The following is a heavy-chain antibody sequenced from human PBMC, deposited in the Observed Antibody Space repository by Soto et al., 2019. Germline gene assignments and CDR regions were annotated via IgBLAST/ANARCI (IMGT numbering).Heavy chain of an antibody. J-gene: IGHJ6*02. CDR3: AHSWNYHVMDV. CDR2: IYWNEDT. V-gene: IGHV2-5*01. CDR1: GLSLTTNGVG. Sequence: QITLKESGPTLVKPTQTLTLTCPFSGLSLTTNGVGVVWVRQPPGKALEGLALIYWNEDTRYSPYLKRRLNTTNTTSKDQVVLTITIMEPVDTGTYYCAHSWNYHVMDVWGQVTTGSVSS. D-gene: IGHD1-1*01.